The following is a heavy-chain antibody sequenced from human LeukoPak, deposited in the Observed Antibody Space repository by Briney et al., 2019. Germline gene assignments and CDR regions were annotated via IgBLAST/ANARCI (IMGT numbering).Heavy chain of an antibody. D-gene: IGHD2-15*01. J-gene: IGHJ4*02. V-gene: IGHV1-18*01. CDR1: GYTFTSYG. CDR2: ISAHNGNT. CDR3: ARVWCSGGSCYGVGDY. Sequence: ASVNGSCKASGYTFTSYGISWVRQAAGHELYWMGWISAHNGNTNYAQKLQGRVTMTTDTSTSTAYMELRSLRSDDTAVYYCARVWCSGGSCYGVGDYWGQGTLVTVSS.